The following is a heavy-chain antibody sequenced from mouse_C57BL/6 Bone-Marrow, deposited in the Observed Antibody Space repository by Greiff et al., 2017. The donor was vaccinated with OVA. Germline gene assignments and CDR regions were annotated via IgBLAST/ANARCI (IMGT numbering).Heavy chain of an antibody. CDR3: TRRRAITTGFDY. CDR1: GYTFTSYW. V-gene: IGHV1-5*01. J-gene: IGHJ2*01. D-gene: IGHD1-2*01. CDR2: LYPGNSDT. Sequence: VHVKQSGTVLARPGASVKMSCKTSGYTFTSYWMHWVKQRPGQGLEWIGALYPGNSDTSYNQKFKGKAKLTAVTSASTAYMELSSLTNEDSAVYYCTRRRAITTGFDYWGQGTTLTVSS.